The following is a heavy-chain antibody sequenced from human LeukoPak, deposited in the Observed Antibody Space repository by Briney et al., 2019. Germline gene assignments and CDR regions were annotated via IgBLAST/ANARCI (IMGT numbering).Heavy chain of an antibody. V-gene: IGHV4-4*02. CDR3: GKTDIYFNPIDY. CDR2: INRAGRT. D-gene: IGHD3-9*01. CDR1: GVSISSSEW. J-gene: IGHJ4*01. Sequence: AETLSLTCAVSGVSISSSEWWIWVRQPPGQGLEWIGNINRAGRTRNNPSLKSRVTISMDYSKNQFSLKLTSVTAADTAIYYCGKTDIYFNPIDYWGPGSLVTV.